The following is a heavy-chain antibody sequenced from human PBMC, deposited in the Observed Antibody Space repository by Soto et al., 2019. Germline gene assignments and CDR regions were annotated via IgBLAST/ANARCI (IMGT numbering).Heavy chain of an antibody. CDR3: ARAYYDFWSGYDSGMDV. V-gene: IGHV1-18*01. J-gene: IGHJ6*04. CDR2: ISAYNGNT. Sequence: AASVKVSCKASGYTFTSYGISWVRQAPGQGLEWMGWISAYNGNTNYAQKLQGRVTMTTDTSTSTAYMELRSLRSDDTAVYYCARAYYDFWSGYDSGMDVWGEGTTVTVSS. CDR1: GYTFTSYG. D-gene: IGHD3-3*01.